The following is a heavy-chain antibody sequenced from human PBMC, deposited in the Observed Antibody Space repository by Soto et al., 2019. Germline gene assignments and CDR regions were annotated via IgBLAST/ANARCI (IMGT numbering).Heavy chain of an antibody. CDR1: GGSISSGDYY. D-gene: IGHD3-10*01. Sequence: SETLSLTCTVSGGSISSGDYYWSWIRQPPGKGLEWIGYIYYSGSTYYNPSLKSRVTISVDTSKNQFSLKLSSVTAADTAVYYCARAPLGYYGSGSYPKQYYYYYYGMDVWGQGTTVTVSS. V-gene: IGHV4-30-4*01. CDR3: ARAPLGYYGSGSYPKQYYYYYYGMDV. J-gene: IGHJ6*02. CDR2: IYYSGST.